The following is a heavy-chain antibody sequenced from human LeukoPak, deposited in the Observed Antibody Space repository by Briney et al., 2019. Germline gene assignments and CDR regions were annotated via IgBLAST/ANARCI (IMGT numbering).Heavy chain of an antibody. J-gene: IGHJ6*02. V-gene: IGHV4-59*08. CDR3: ARSEDYGSGSYYPDSYYYYGMDV. CDR1: GGSISSYY. Sequence: PSETLSLTCTVSGGSISSYYWSWIRQPPGKGLEWIGYIYYSGSTNYNPSLKSRVTISVDTSKNQFSLKLSSVTAADTAVYYCARSEDYGSGSYYPDSYYYYGMDVWGQGTTVTVSS. D-gene: IGHD3-10*01. CDR2: IYYSGST.